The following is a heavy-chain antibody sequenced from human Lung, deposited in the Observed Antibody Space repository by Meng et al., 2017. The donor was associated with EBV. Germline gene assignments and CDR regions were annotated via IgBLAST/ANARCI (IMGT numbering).Heavy chain of an antibody. CDR3: ARLTGTGWFDP. CDR1: GFIFSDYN. V-gene: IGHV3-21*02. D-gene: IGHD1-7*01. Sequence: VELVESGGGLVRPGGSLRLSCAASGFIFSDYNMNWVRQAPGKGLEWVSSISSGNSYIYYADSVKGRFSISRDNTKNSLSLQMNSLRAEDTAVYYCARLTGTGWFDPWGQGTLVTVSS. J-gene: IGHJ5*02. CDR2: ISSGNSYI.